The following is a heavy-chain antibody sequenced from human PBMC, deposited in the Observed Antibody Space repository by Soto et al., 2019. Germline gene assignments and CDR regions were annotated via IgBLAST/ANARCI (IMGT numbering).Heavy chain of an antibody. V-gene: IGHV3-30*18. J-gene: IGHJ4*02. Sequence: VQLLESGGGLIQPGGSLRLSCAASGFTFSYGIHWLRQAPGKGLEGVAYISYESSNKFYGDSVKGRFTISRDNSKNTQFLQMNSRRAEDTAVYYCANLVIGYGSGNTCDDYWGQGTLVAVSS. CDR2: ISYESSNK. CDR3: ANLVIGYGSGNTCDDY. D-gene: IGHD2-15*01. CDR1: GFTFSYG.